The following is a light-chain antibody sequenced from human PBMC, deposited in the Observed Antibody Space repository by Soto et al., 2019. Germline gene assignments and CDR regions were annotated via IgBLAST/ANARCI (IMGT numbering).Light chain of an antibody. J-gene: IGLJ2*01. CDR1: SSDVGGYNY. CDR2: EVT. Sequence: QSALTQPASVSGSPGQSITISCTGASSDVGGYNYVSWYQQHPGKAPKLMIYEVTNRPSGVSDRFSGSKSGNTASLTISGLQAEDEADYYCISYTGTTTLLVFGGGTKLTVL. CDR3: ISYTGTTTLLV. V-gene: IGLV2-14*01.